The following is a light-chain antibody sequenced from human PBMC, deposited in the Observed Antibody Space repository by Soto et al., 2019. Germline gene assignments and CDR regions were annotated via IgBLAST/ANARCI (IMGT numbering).Light chain of an antibody. CDR3: SSYTSSSTLV. CDR2: EVN. CDR1: ISDVGDYNY. J-gene: IGLJ2*01. Sequence: QSALTQPASVSGSPGQSITISCTGTISDVGDYNYVSWYQQHPGKAPKLMIYEVNNRPSGVSNRFSGSKSGNTASLTISGLQAEDESAYYCSSYTSSSTLVFGGGTKLTVL. V-gene: IGLV2-14*01.